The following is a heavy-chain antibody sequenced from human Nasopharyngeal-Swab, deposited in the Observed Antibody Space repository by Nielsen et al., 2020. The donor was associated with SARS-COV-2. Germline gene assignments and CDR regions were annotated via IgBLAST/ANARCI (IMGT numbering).Heavy chain of an antibody. D-gene: IGHD3-9*01. V-gene: IGHV4-39*01. J-gene: IGHJ1*01. Sequence: WIRQPPGKGLEWIGSIYYSGSTYYNPSLKSRVTISVDTSKNQFSLKLSSVTAADTAVYYCARQGHLRYFDWPKSPEYFQHWGQGTLVTAPQ. CDR3: ARQGHLRYFDWPKSPEYFQH. CDR2: IYYSGST.